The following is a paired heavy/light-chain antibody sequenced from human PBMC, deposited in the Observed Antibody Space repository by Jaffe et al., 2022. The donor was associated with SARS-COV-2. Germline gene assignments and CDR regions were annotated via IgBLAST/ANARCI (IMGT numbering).Light chain of an antibody. CDR2: AAS. CDR1: QDISSW. CDR3: QQANSFPYT. J-gene: IGKJ2*01. Sequence: DIQMTQSPSSVSASVGDRVTITCRASQDISSWLAWYQQKPGKAPKLLIYAASSLQSGVPSRFSGSGSGTDFTLTISSLQPEDFATYYCQQANSFPYTFGQGTKLEIK. V-gene: IGKV1-12*01.
Heavy chain of an antibody. D-gene: IGHD2-2*01. CDR3: ARSDYCSGISCYYYY. V-gene: IGHV4-59*01. J-gene: IGHJ4*02. CDR2: IYYSGST. CDR1: GGSISGYY. Sequence: QVQLQESGPGLVKPSETLSLTCTVSGGSISGYYWTWIRQPPGKGLEWIGNIYYSGSTNYNPSLKSRVTISVDTSKNQFSLKLSSVTAADTAVYYCARSDYCSGISCYYYYWGQGTLVTVSS.